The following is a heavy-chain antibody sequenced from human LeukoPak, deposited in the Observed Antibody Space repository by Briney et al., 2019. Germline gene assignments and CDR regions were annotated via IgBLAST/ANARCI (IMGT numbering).Heavy chain of an antibody. CDR2: MNAGNGNT. J-gene: IGHJ4*02. CDR3: ARDPYYGSGKVKYYFDY. V-gene: IGHV1-3*01. CDR1: GYTFTSYA. D-gene: IGHD3-10*01. Sequence: ASVKVSCKASGYTFTSYAMHWVRQAPGQRLEWMGWMNAGNGNTKYSQKFQGRVTITRDTSASTAYMELSSLRSEDTAVYYCARDPYYGSGKVKYYFDYWGQGTLVTVSS.